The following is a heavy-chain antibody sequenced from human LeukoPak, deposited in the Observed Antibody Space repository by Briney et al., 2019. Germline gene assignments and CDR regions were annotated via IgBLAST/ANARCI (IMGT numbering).Heavy chain of an antibody. CDR1: GGSISSYY. CDR3: ARINWNYFDY. J-gene: IGHJ4*02. D-gene: IGHD3-3*01. V-gene: IGHV4-59*08. Sequence: PGETLSLTCTVSGGSISSYYWSWVRQPPGKGLEWIGYIYYSWNTNYNPSLKSRLTMSADRSRNQFSLNLNSVTAADTAVYYCARINWNYFDYWGQGILDTVAS. CDR2: IYYSWNT.